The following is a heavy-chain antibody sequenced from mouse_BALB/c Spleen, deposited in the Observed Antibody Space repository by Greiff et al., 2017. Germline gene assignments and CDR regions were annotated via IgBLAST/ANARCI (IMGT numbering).Heavy chain of an antibody. CDR1: GFSLTGYG. V-gene: IGHV2-6-7*01. CDR3: AREGGIYDGYYEGFAY. CDR2: IWGDGST. J-gene: IGHJ3*01. D-gene: IGHD2-3*01. Sequence: QVQLQQSGPGLVAPSQSLSITCTVSGFSLTGYGVNWVRQPPGKGLEWLGMIWGDGSTDYNSALKSRLSISKDNSKSQVFLKMNSLQTDDTARYYCAREGGIYDGYYEGFAYWGQGTLVTVSA.